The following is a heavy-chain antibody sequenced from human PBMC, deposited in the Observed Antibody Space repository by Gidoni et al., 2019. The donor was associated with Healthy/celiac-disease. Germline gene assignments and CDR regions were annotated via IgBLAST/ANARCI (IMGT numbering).Heavy chain of an antibody. CDR2: IYPGDSDT. CDR3: ARHQTTVLRYLLAPAGFYYYMDV. CDR1: GYSFTSYW. J-gene: IGHJ6*03. D-gene: IGHD3-9*01. Sequence: EVQLVQSGAEVKKPGESLKISCKGSGYSFTSYWIGWVRQMPGKGLEWMGIIYPGDSDTRYSPSFQGQVTISADKSISTAYLQWSSLKASDTAMYYCARHQTTVLRYLLAPAGFYYYMDVWGKGTTVTVSS. V-gene: IGHV5-51*01.